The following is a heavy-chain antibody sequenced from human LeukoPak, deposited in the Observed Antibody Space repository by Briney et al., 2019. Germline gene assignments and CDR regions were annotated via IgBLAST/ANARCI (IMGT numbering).Heavy chain of an antibody. V-gene: IGHV1-2*06. Sequence: ASVKVSCKASGYTFTDYFIHWVRQAPGQGPEWMGRMNGNSGVTMYAQTLQDRVTMTRDTSISTAYMELSRLTSDDTAVYYCAREYCSSTSCSKGGWFDPWGQGTLVTVSS. D-gene: IGHD2-2*01. CDR2: MNGNSGVT. CDR3: AREYCSSTSCSKGGWFDP. J-gene: IGHJ5*02. CDR1: GYTFTDYF.